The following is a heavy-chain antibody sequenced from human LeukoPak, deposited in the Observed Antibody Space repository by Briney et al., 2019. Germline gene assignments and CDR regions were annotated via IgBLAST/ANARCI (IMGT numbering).Heavy chain of an antibody. CDR1: GGSISSYY. CDR3: ARGAYYGSGSYRP. D-gene: IGHD3-10*01. V-gene: IGHV4-59*01. J-gene: IGHJ5*02. Sequence: SETLSLTCTVSGGSISSYYWSWIRQPPGKGLEWIGYIYYSGSTNYNPSLKSRVTISVDTSKNQFSLKLSSVTAADTAVYYCARGAYYGSGSYRPWGQGTLVTVSS. CDR2: IYYSGST.